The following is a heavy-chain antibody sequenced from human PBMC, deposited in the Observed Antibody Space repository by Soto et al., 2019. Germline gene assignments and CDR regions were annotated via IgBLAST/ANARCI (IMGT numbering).Heavy chain of an antibody. Sequence: GGSLSLSCAASGFTFSSYSMSWVRQAPGKGLEWVSGINWNGGSTGYADSVKGRFTISRDNAKNSLYLQMNSLRAEDTALYYCARAKYYILTGYSDYWGQGTLVTVSS. J-gene: IGHJ4*02. D-gene: IGHD3-9*01. V-gene: IGHV3-20*04. CDR2: INWNGGST. CDR1: GFTFSSYS. CDR3: ARAKYYILTGYSDY.